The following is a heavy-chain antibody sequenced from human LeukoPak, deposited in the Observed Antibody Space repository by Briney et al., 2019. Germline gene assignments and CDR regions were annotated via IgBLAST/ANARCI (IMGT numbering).Heavy chain of an antibody. D-gene: IGHD5-12*01. CDR2: ISGSGGST. J-gene: IGHJ4*02. V-gene: IGHV3-23*01. CDR1: GFTFSSYA. CDR3: AKGLRGYRNFDY. Sequence: GGSLRLSCAASGFTFSSYAMSWVRQAPGKGLEWVSTISGSGGSTYYADSVKGRFTISRDNSKNTLYLQMNSLRAEDTAVYYCAKGLRGYRNFDYWGQGTLVTVSS.